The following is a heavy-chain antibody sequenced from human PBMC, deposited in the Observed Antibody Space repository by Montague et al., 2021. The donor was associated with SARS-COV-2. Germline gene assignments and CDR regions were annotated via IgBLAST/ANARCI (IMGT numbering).Heavy chain of an antibody. CDR2: INLSGST. D-gene: IGHD3-3*01. V-gene: IGHV4-34*01. CDR3: ARGQVTIFGVLIMLPAAGALDI. J-gene: IGHJ3*02. Sequence: SETLSLTCAVYDGSFSGYYWSWIRQPPGKGLEWIGEINLSGSTNYNPYPKRRVTVSVDTSTNQFSLKLNSVSAADTAVYYCARGQVTIFGVLIMLPAAGALDIWGQGTMVTVSS. CDR1: DGSFSGYY.